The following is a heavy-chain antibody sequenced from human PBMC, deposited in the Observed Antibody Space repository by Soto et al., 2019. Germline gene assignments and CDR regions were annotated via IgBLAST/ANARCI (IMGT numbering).Heavy chain of an antibody. CDR1: GYTFTRSY. Sequence: GASVKVSCKASGYTFTRSYMQWGRQAPGQGVEWMGIINPSGGSTSYAQKFQGRVTMTRGTSTSTVYMELSSLRSEDTAVYYCARERVYYYDSSGYHPLQHWGQGTLVTVSS. J-gene: IGHJ1*01. CDR3: ARERVYYYDSSGYHPLQH. CDR2: INPSGGST. D-gene: IGHD3-22*01. V-gene: IGHV1-46*03.